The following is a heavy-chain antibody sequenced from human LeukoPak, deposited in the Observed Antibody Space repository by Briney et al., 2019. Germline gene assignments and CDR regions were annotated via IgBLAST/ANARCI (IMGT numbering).Heavy chain of an antibody. CDR1: GGSIGSYY. V-gene: IGHV4-59*01. D-gene: IGHD3-9*01. CDR2: IYYRGNT. CDR3: ARGTISMDV. J-gene: IGHJ6*03. Sequence: PSETLSLTCTVSGGSIGSYYWSWIRQPPGKGLEWIGYIYYRGNTDHNPSLKSRVSISVDTSKNQVSRRLTSVTAADTAVYYCARGTISMDVWGRGTTVNISS.